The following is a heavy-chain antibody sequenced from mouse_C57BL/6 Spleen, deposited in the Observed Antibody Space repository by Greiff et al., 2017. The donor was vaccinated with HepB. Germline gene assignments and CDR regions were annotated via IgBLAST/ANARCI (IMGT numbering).Heavy chain of an antibody. J-gene: IGHJ3*01. V-gene: IGHV2-9-1*01. CDR2: IWTGGGT. CDR1: GFSLTSYA. CDR3: AREPPTEGAWFAY. Sequence: VKLQESGPGLVAPSQSLSITCTVSGFSLTSYAIIWVRQPPGKGLEWLGVIWTGGGTNYNSALKSRLSISKDNSKSQVFLKMNSLQTDDTARYYCAREPPTEGAWFAYWGQGTLVTVSA.